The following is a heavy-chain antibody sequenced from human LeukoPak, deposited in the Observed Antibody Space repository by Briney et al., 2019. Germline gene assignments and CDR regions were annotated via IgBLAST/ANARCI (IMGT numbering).Heavy chain of an antibody. Sequence: GGSLRLSCAASGFTFSSYGMSWVRQAPGKGLEWVSAISGSGGSTYYADSVKGRFTISRDNSKNTLYLQMNSLRAEDTAVYYCANRGYSSGWPFDYWGQGTLVTVSS. CDR2: ISGSGGST. D-gene: IGHD6-19*01. V-gene: IGHV3-23*01. CDR3: ANRGYSSGWPFDY. J-gene: IGHJ4*02. CDR1: GFTFSSYG.